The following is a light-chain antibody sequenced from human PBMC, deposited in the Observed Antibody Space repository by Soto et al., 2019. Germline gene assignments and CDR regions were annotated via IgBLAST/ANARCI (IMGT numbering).Light chain of an antibody. Sequence: EVVLTQSPVTLSLSPGERATLSCSASQSFRGLLAWYQQKPGQAPRLLIYDAYNRATGIPPRFSGSGSGTDFTLTISSLEPEDFAVYYCQQRYNWPPITFGQGTRLEIK. V-gene: IGKV3-11*01. CDR2: DAY. CDR3: QQRYNWPPIT. CDR1: QSFRGL. J-gene: IGKJ5*01.